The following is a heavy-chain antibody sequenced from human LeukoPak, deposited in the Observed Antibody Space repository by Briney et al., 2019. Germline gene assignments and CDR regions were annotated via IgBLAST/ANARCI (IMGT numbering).Heavy chain of an antibody. D-gene: IGHD6-19*01. J-gene: IGHJ4*02. CDR3: TRSPGIAVANFDY. CDR2: IRSKAYGGTT. V-gene: IGHV3-49*04. Sequence: PGRSLRLSCTASGFTFGDYAMSWVRQAPGKGLEWVGFIRSKAYGGTTEYAASVKGRFTISRDDSKSIAYLQMNSLETEDTAVYYCTRSPGIAVANFDYWGQGTLVTVSS. CDR1: GFTFGDYA.